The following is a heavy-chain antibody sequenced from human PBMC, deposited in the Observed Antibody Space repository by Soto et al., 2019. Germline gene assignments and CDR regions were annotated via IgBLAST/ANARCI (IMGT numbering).Heavy chain of an antibody. J-gene: IGHJ6*02. V-gene: IGHV1-2*04. CDR1: GYTFTGYY. D-gene: IGHD3-22*01. CDR2: INPNSGGT. Sequence: PGASVKVSCKASGYTFTGYYMHWVRQAPGQGLEWMGWINPNSGGTNYAQKFQGWVTMTRDTSISTAYMELSRLRSDDTAVYYCARGALVVIPARYGMDVWGQGTTVTVSS. CDR3: ARGALVVIPARYGMDV.